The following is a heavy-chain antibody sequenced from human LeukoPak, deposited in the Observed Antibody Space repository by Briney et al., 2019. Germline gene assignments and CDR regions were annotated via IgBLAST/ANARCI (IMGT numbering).Heavy chain of an antibody. CDR3: ARDHALADFLWHY. CDR2: ISTSSSYI. J-gene: IGHJ4*02. D-gene: IGHD2/OR15-2a*01. CDR1: GFTFSSYS. V-gene: IGHV3-21*01. Sequence: PGGSLRLSCAASGFTFSSYSMSWVRQAPGKGLEWVSSISTSSSYIYYADSVKGRFTISRDNAKNSLYLQMNSLRAEDTAVYYCARDHALADFLWHYWGQGTLVTVSS.